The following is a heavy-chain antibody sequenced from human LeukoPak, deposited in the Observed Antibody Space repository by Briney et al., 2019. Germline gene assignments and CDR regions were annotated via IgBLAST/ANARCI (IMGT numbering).Heavy chain of an antibody. Sequence: GGSLRLSCAASGFTFNTFWMSWVRQAPGKGLEWVATIKEDGSERYYVDSVKGRFTISRDNAKNSLYLQVNSLRAEDTAVYYCARTVATRSFDYWGQGTLVTASS. CDR3: ARTVATRSFDY. D-gene: IGHD5-12*01. CDR1: GFTFNTFW. J-gene: IGHJ4*02. V-gene: IGHV3-7*01. CDR2: IKEDGSER.